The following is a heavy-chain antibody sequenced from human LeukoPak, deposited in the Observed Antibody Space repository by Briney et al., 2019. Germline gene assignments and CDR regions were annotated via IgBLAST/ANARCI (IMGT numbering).Heavy chain of an antibody. V-gene: IGHV4-39*07. Sequence: SETLSLTCTVSGGSISSTTCYWSWIRQPPGKGLEWIGEINHSGSTNYNPSLKSRVTISVDTSKNQFSLKLSSVTAADTAVYYCARWTFVVVTAIPYYYGMDVWGQGTTVTVSS. CDR2: INHSGST. CDR1: GGSISSTTCY. CDR3: ARWTFVVVTAIPYYYGMDV. J-gene: IGHJ6*02. D-gene: IGHD2-21*02.